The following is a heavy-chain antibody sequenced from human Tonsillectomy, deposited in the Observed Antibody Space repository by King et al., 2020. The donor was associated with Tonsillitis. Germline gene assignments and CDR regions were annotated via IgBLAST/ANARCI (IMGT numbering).Heavy chain of an antibody. J-gene: IGHJ6*02. Sequence: LVESGGGVVQPGRSLRLSCAASGFTFSTYGMHWVRQPPGKGLEWVAVISNDASNKYSAGSVKGRFTISRDNSNNTLYLQMNSLRAEDTAVYYCAKDHLVLPVSLGYHYYGIHLWGQGTRVTVSS. CDR1: GFTFSTYG. CDR3: AKDHLVLPVSLGYHYYGIHL. D-gene: IGHD2-8*02. CDR2: ISNDASNK. V-gene: IGHV3-30*18.